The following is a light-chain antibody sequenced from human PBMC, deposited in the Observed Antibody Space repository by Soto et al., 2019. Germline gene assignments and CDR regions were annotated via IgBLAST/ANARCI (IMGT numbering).Light chain of an antibody. CDR3: QQYGTSPQT. CDR1: QSVSRNY. Sequence: EVVLTQSLGTLSLSPGERATLSCKASQSVSRNYFAWYQQKPGQAPRLLISGASNSRATGVPDRFSGGGSGTDFILTISRLEPEDFAVYFCQQYGTSPQTFGQGTKVEIK. V-gene: IGKV3-20*01. J-gene: IGKJ1*01. CDR2: GASN.